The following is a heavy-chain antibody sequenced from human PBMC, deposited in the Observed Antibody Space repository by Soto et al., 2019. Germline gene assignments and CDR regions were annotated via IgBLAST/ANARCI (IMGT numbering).Heavy chain of an antibody. CDR1: GFTVSDNY. D-gene: IGHD5-18*01. J-gene: IGHJ6*02. V-gene: IGHV3-53*01. CDR2: LYSGGRI. CDR3: ARSDPGYAYGLNV. Sequence: EAQLVESGGGLIQPGGSLRLSCAASGFTVSDNYITWVRQAPGRGLEWVSLLYSGGRIYYADSVKGRFTISRDTSKKTLYLKMNSLRTEDTAVYYCARSDPGYAYGLNVWGQGTTVTVSS.